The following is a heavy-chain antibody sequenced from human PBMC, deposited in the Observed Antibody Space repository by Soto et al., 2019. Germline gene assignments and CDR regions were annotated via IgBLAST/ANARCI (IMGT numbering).Heavy chain of an antibody. V-gene: IGHV4-39*01. Sequence: QLQLQESGPGLVKPSETLSLTCTVSGGSISCNNYYWGWIRQPPGKGLEWIGSIHYSVSTDYNPSLKNRVTISIDTSKNQFSLKLSSVTAADTVVYYCARHEYRWGSYRLSWFDPWGQGTLVTVSS. CDR3: ARHEYRWGSYRLSWFDP. J-gene: IGHJ5*02. CDR2: IHYSVST. CDR1: GGSISCNNYY. D-gene: IGHD3-16*02.